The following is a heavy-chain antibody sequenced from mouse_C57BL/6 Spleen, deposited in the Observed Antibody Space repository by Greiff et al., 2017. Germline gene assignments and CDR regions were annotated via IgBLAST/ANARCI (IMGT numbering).Heavy chain of an antibody. CDR2: IYPGDGDT. Sequence: QVQLQQSGAELVKPGASVKISCKASGYAFSSYWMNWVKQRPGKGLEWIGQIYPGDGDTNYNGKFKGKATLTADKSSSTAYMQLSSLTSEDSAVYFCARDYYYGSSYPYFYYGGQGTTLTVSS. V-gene: IGHV1-80*01. J-gene: IGHJ2*01. CDR3: ARDYYYGSSYPYFYY. CDR1: GYAFSSYW. D-gene: IGHD1-1*01.